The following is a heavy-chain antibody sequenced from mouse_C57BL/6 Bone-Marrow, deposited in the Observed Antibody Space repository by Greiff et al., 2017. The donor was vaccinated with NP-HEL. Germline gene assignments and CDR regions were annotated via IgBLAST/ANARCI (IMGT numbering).Heavy chain of an antibody. CDR3: ARNILDYYGSSYWYFDV. CDR2: IYPGDGDT. Sequence: QVQLQQSGPELVKPGASVKISCKASGYAFSSSWMNWVKQRPGKGLEWIGRIYPGDGDTNYNGKFKGKATLTADKSSSTAYMQLSSLTSEDSAVYFCARNILDYYGSSYWYFDVWGTGTTVTVSS. CDR1: GYAFSSSW. J-gene: IGHJ1*03. V-gene: IGHV1-82*01. D-gene: IGHD1-1*01.